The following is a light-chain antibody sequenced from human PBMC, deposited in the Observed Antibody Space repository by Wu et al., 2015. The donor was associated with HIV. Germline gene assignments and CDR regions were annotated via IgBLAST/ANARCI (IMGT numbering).Light chain of an antibody. CDR3: QQYNNWPPWT. J-gene: IGKJ1*01. CDR1: QSISNN. Sequence: EIVMTQSPATLSVSPGERVTLSCRASQSISNNLAWYQQKPGQAPRLLIYGASTRATGIPARFSGSGSGTEFTLTISSLQSEDFAVYYCQQYNNWPPWTFGQGPRWKS. CDR2: GAS. V-gene: IGKV3-15*01.